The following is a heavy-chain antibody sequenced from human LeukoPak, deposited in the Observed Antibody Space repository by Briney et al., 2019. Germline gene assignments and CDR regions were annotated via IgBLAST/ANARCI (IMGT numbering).Heavy chain of an antibody. CDR3: AIAVAGRSNLWYFDL. CDR2: IIPILGIA. D-gene: IGHD6-19*01. J-gene: IGHJ2*01. Sequence: GASAKVSCKASGGTFSSYAISWVRQAPGQGLEWMGRIIPILGIANYAQKFQVRVTITADKSTSTAYMELSSLRSEDTAVYYCAIAVAGRSNLWYFDLWGRGTLVTVSS. V-gene: IGHV1-69*04. CDR1: GGTFSSYA.